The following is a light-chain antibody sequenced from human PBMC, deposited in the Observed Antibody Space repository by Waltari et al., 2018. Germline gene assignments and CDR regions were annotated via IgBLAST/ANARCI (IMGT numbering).Light chain of an antibody. CDR1: SSDVGAYNY. J-gene: IGLJ1*01. V-gene: IGLV2-8*01. CDR3: ISYAGNNKYV. CDR2: EVT. Sequence: QSALTQPPSASGSPGQSVTISCTGTSSDVGAYNYVSWYQQYPDKAPKLMIYEVTKRPSGVSDRFSGSKSGNTAYLTVSGLQAEDEADYYCISYAGNNKYVLGAGTKVTVL.